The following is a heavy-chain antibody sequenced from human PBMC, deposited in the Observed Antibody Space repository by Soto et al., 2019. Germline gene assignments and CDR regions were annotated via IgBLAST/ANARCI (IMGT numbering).Heavy chain of an antibody. J-gene: IGHJ4*02. CDR2: INGDGRTT. CDR1: GFTFSHYW. V-gene: IGHV3-74*03. Sequence: EVELVESGGGVAQPGGSLRLSCAVSGFTFSHYWMHWVRQAPGGGLEWVSGINGDGRTTTYAESVKGRFTISGENAKNTMSLQMTSLRDADTAVYFCARAPHYGGNSGPEDSWGQGTLVTVSS. D-gene: IGHD2-21*02. CDR3: ARAPHYGGNSGPEDS.